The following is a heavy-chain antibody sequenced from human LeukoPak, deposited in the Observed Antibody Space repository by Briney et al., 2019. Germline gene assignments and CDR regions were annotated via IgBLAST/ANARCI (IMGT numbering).Heavy chain of an antibody. CDR1: GFTFSSYA. Sequence: PGGSLRLSCAASGFTFSSYAMHWVRQAPGKGLEWVAVISYDGGNKYYADSVKGRFTISRDNSKNTLYLQMNSLRAEDTAVYYCARGDYLNYFDYWGQGTLVTVSS. CDR3: ARGDYLNYFDY. CDR2: ISYDGGNK. J-gene: IGHJ4*02. D-gene: IGHD4-11*01. V-gene: IGHV3-30*04.